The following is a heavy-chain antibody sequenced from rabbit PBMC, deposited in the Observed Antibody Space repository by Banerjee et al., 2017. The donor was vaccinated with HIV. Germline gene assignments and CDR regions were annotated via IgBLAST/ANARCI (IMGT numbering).Heavy chain of an antibody. J-gene: IGHJ4*01. CDR1: GFSFSNGYV. Sequence: GFSFSNGYVMCWVRQAPGKGLEWIACINTISGDTVYATWAKGRFTISKASWTTVTLQMTSLTAADTATYFCARTGSGDYNDLWGPGTLVTVS. CDR3: ARTGSGDYNDL. V-gene: IGHV1S40*01. D-gene: IGHD8-1*01. CDR2: INTISGDT.